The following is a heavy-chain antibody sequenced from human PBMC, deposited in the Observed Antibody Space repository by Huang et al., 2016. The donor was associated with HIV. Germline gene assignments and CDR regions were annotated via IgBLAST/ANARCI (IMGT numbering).Heavy chain of an antibody. D-gene: IGHD6-13*01. J-gene: IGHJ5*02. V-gene: IGHV4-39*01. CDR1: GGSISSSSYY. Sequence: QLQLQESGPGLVKPSETLSLTCTVSGGSISSSSYYWGWFRQPPGKGLEWIGRIYHSGTTYYNASLRRRGTISVDTSRTQFSLKRRSVTAADTAGYYCAAHGRIVGIPAAPLRFDPWGQGTLVTVSS. CDR3: AAHGRIVGIPAAPLRFDP. CDR2: IYHSGTT.